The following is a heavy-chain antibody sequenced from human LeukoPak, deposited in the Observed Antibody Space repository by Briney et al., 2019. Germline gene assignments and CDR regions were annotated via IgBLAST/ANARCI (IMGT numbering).Heavy chain of an antibody. V-gene: IGHV3-53*01. CDR3: ARGHYDILTGYPGGFDP. CDR2: IYSGGST. D-gene: IGHD3-9*01. J-gene: IGHJ5*02. CDR1: GFTVSSNY. Sequence: GGSLRLSCAASGFTVSSNYMSWVRQAPGKGLEWVSVIYSGGSTYYADSVKGRFTISRDNSKNTLYLQMNSLRAEDTAVYYCARGHYDILTGYPGGFDPWGQGTLVTVSS.